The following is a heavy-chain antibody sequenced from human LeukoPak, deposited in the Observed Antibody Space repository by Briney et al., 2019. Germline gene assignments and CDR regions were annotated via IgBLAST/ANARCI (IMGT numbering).Heavy chain of an antibody. CDR3: ARVLPVYDILTGYYKGHAFDI. D-gene: IGHD3-9*01. Sequence: PSETLSLTCTVSGGSISSYYWSWIRQPPGKGLEWIGYIYYSGSTNYNPSLKSRVTISVDTSKNQFSLKLSSVTAADTAVYYCARVLPVYDILTGYYKGHAFDIWGQGTMVTVSS. CDR1: GGSISSYY. CDR2: IYYSGST. J-gene: IGHJ3*02. V-gene: IGHV4-59*01.